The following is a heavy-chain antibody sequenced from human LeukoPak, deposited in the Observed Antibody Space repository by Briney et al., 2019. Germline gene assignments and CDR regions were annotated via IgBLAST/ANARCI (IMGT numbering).Heavy chain of an antibody. J-gene: IGHJ4*02. D-gene: IGHD4-17*01. CDR2: ISYDGSNK. Sequence: PGRSLRLSCAASGFTFSSYGMHWVRQAPGKGLEWVAVISYDGSNKYYADSVKGRFTISRDNSKNTLYLQMNSLRAEDTAVYYCASCPGHYGVFRQNYFDYWGQGTLVTVSS. CDR3: ASCPGHYGVFRQNYFDY. CDR1: GFTFSSYG. V-gene: IGHV3-30*03.